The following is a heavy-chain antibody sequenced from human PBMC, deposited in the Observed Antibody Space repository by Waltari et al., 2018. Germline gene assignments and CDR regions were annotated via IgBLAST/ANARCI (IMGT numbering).Heavy chain of an antibody. V-gene: IGHV4-34*01. Sequence: QVQLQQWGAGLLKPSETLSLTCAVYGGSFSGYYWSWIRQPPGKGLEWIGEMNHSGSTNYNPSLKSRVTISVDTSKNQFSLKLSSVTAADTAVYYCARVSSGWPVYWYFDLWGRGTLVTVSS. CDR1: GGSFSGYY. D-gene: IGHD6-19*01. J-gene: IGHJ2*01. CDR2: MNHSGST. CDR3: ARVSSGWPVYWYFDL.